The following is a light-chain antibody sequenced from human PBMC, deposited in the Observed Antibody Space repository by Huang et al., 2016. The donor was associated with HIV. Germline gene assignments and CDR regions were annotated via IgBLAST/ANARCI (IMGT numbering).Light chain of an antibody. J-gene: IGKJ2*01. CDR1: QSVTTGY. V-gene: IGKV3-20*01. Sequence: EIVFTQTPGTVSLSPGERATLSCRASQSVTTGYVAWYQKKHGPPPSLLMYHASSRATGIPDRFSGSGSGADFTLTITRLEPEDSAVYYCQQYTASPVTFGPGTKLEIK. CDR2: HAS. CDR3: QQYTASPVT.